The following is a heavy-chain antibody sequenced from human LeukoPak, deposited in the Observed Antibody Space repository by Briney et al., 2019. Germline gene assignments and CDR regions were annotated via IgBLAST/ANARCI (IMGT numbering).Heavy chain of an antibody. V-gene: IGHV3-30*03. CDR3: ARDNFFGGSSDYFDY. Sequence: PGGSLRLSCAPSGFTFSRHGMHWVRQAPGKGLEWVAIISNDGSRKYYGHSVEGRFTISRDNSKNTLYLQMNSLRAEDTAVYYCARDNFFGGSSDYFDYWGQGTLVTVSS. J-gene: IGHJ4*02. D-gene: IGHD6-6*01. CDR2: ISNDGSRK. CDR1: GFTFSRHG.